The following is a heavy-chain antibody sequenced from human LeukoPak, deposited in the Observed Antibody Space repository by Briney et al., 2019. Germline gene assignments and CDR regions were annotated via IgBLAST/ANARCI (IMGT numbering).Heavy chain of an antibody. CDR3: AKPANHNCGSSTRCYGAIDY. J-gene: IGHJ4*02. V-gene: IGHV3-30*18. D-gene: IGHD2-2*01. CDR2: ISYDGSNK. CDR1: GFPFSSYG. Sequence: GGSLRLSCAASGFPFSSYGMHWVRQAPGKGLEWVAVISYDGSNKYYADSVKGRFTISRDNSKNTLYLQMNSLRAEDTAVYYCAKPANHNCGSSTRCYGAIDYWGQGTLVTVSS.